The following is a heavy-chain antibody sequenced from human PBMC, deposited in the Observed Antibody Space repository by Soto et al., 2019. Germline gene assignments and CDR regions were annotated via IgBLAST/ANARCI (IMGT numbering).Heavy chain of an antibody. CDR1: GFTFSSYS. Sequence: GGSLRLSCAASGFTFSSYSMNWVRQAPGKGLEWVSSISSSSSYIYYADKVKGRFTIFRDNAKNLLYLQMNILIAEDTAVYYCARDQRLYSSSLEYYFDYWGQGT. CDR3: ARDQRLYSSSLEYYFDY. J-gene: IGHJ4*02. CDR2: ISSSSSYI. V-gene: IGHV3-21*01. D-gene: IGHD6-6*01.